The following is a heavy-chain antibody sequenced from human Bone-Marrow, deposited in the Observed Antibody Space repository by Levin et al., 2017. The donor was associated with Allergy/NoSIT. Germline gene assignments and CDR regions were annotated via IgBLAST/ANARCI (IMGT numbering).Heavy chain of an antibody. D-gene: IGHD3-10*01. CDR3: ARGNALHYYGSGSPFDY. CDR2: MYYSGST. V-gene: IGHV4-59*01. J-gene: IGHJ4*02. CDR1: GGSISNYY. Sequence: SETLSLTCTVSGGSISNYYWSWIRQPPGKGLEWIGYMYYSGSTNYNPSLKSRVTISVDTSKNQFSLKLSSVTAADTAVYYCARGNALHYYGSGSPFDYWGQGTLVTVSS.